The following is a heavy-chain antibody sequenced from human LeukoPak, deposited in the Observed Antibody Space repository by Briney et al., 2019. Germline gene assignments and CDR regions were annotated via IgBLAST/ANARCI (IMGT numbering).Heavy chain of an antibody. CDR3: ARTMTTVTRRSPNFFNS. CDR1: GYTFSSYG. CDR2: ISAYNGNT. V-gene: IGHV1-18*01. Sequence: ASVKVSCMASGYTFSSYGVSWVRQAPGQGLEWMGWISAYNGNTNYAQKFQDRVTMTTDTSTSTAYMELRSLRSDDTAVYYCARTMTTVTRRSPNFFNSWGQGALVTVSS. D-gene: IGHD4-17*01. J-gene: IGHJ4*02.